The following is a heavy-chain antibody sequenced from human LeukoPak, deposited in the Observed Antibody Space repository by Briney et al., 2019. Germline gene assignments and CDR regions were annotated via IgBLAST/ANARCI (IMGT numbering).Heavy chain of an antibody. V-gene: IGHV3-30*02. CDR1: GFTFSSYG. CDR3: AKDEYYYYYMDV. CDR2: TRYDGSNK. J-gene: IGHJ6*03. Sequence: GGSLRLSCAASGFTFSSYGMHWVRQAPGKGLEWVAFTRYDGSNKYYADSVKGRFTISRDNSKNTLYLQMNSLRAEDTAVYYCAKDEYYYYYMDVWGKGTTVTVSS.